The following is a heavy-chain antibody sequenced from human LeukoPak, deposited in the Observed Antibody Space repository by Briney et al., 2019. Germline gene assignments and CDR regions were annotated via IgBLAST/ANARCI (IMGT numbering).Heavy chain of an antibody. Sequence: PSQTLSLTCTVSGGSISSGDYYWTWIRQPPGKGLEWLGYIYYSGATYYNPSLKSRVTISVDTSKNQFSLKLSSVTAADTAVYYCARSSGYYGSGSYVDPWGQGTLVTVSS. CDR2: IYYSGAT. J-gene: IGHJ5*02. V-gene: IGHV4-30-4*01. CDR1: GGSISSGDYY. CDR3: ARSSGYYGSGSYVDP. D-gene: IGHD3-10*01.